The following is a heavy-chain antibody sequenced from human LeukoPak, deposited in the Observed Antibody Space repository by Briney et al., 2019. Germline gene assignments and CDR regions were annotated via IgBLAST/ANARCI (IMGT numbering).Heavy chain of an antibody. CDR2: IGTAGDT. CDR3: ARGDINGGLPSDY. V-gene: IGHV3-13*01. D-gene: IGHD2-8*01. J-gene: IGHJ4*02. CDR1: GFTFSSDA. Sequence: GRSLRLSCVASGFTFSSDAMHWVRQATGKGLEWVSAIGTAGDTYYPGSVKGRFTISRENAKNSLYLQMNSLRAGDTAVYYCARGDINGGLPSDYWGQGTLVTVSS.